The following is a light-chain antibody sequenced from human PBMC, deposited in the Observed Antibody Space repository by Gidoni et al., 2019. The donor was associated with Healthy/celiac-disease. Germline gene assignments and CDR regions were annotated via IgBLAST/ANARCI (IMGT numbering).Light chain of an antibody. CDR1: QSVSSSY. V-gene: IGKV3-20*01. CDR3: QQYGSSPGWT. CDR2: GAS. J-gene: IGKJ1*01. Sequence: EIVLTQSPGTLYLSPGERATLSCRASQSVSSSYLAWYQQKPGKAPRLLIYGASSRATGIPDRFSGSGSGTDFTLTISRLEPEDFAVYYCQQYGSSPGWTFGQGTKVEIK.